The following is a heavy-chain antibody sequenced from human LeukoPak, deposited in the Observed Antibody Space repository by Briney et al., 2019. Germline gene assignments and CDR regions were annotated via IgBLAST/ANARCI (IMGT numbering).Heavy chain of an antibody. V-gene: IGHV1-8*01. CDR1: GYTFTSYD. D-gene: IGHD2-8*01. CDR3: AKDITPCLGYCTLRGFYYFDY. J-gene: IGHJ4*02. CDR2: MNPNSGNT. Sequence: GASVKVSCKASGYTFTSYDINWVRQATGQGLEWMGWMNPNSGNTGYAQKFQGRVTMTRNTSISTAYMELSSLRSEDTAVYYCAKDITPCLGYCTLRGFYYFDYWGQGTLVTVSS.